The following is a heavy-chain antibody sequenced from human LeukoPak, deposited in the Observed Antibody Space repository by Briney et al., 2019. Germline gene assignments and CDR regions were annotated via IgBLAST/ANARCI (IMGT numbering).Heavy chain of an antibody. CDR3: ARGGYNWNDESAFDI. Sequence: GGSLRLSCAASGFTVSSNYMSWVRQAPGKGLEWVSVIYSGGSTYYADSVEGRFTISRDNSKNTLYLQMNSLRAEDTAVYYCARGGYNWNDESAFDIWGQGTMVTVSS. CDR2: IYSGGST. D-gene: IGHD1-1*01. J-gene: IGHJ3*02. CDR1: GFTVSSNY. V-gene: IGHV3-66*02.